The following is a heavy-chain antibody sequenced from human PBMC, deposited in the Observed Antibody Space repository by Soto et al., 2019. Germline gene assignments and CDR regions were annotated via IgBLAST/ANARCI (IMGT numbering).Heavy chain of an antibody. J-gene: IGHJ4*02. CDR2: IKSKTDGGTT. D-gene: IGHD3-22*01. Sequence: EVQLVESGGGLVKPGGSLRLSCAASGFTFSNAWMNWVRQAPGKGLEWVGRIKSKTDGGTTDYAAPVKGRFTISRDNSKNTRYLQMNSMKPEDPAVYYCTTALVTVIVVVPSSGWAQETLVTVSS. CDR1: GFTFSNAW. V-gene: IGHV3-15*07. CDR3: TTALVTVIVVVPSSG.